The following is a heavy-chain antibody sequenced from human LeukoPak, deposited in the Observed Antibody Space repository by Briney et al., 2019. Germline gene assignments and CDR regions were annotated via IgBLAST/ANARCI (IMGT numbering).Heavy chain of an antibody. D-gene: IGHD3-22*01. CDR1: GFTFSSYA. V-gene: IGHV3-30-3*01. CDR2: ISYDGSNN. J-gene: IGHJ3*02. Sequence: PGGSLRLSCAASGFTFSSYAMHWVRQAPGKGLEWVAVISYDGSNNYYADSVKGRFTISRGNSKNTLYLQMNSLRAEDTAVYYCASGPWGYYYDSSGYYPADDAFDIWGQGTMVTVSS. CDR3: ASGPWGYYYDSSGYYPADDAFDI.